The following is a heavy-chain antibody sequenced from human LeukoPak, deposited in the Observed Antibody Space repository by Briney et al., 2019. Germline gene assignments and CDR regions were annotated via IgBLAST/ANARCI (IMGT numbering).Heavy chain of an antibody. CDR1: GFTFSTHA. Sequence: PGGSLRLSCAASGFTFSTHAMSWFRQAPGKGLEWVAFIGVGSGNTNYADSVKGRFTISRDNSKNTVYLQMNSLRVEDTAVYYCAKDGSPPGYTSDWGQGTLVTVSS. V-gene: IGHV3-23*01. CDR3: AKDGSPPGYTSD. D-gene: IGHD6-19*01. CDR2: IGVGSGNT. J-gene: IGHJ4*02.